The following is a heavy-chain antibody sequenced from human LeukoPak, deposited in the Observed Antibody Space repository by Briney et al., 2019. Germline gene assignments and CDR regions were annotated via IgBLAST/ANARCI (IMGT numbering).Heavy chain of an antibody. J-gene: IGHJ4*02. Sequence: GGSLRLSCVASGFTFSSYGMHWVRQAPGKGLEWVAVIWYDGTNKYYADSVKGRFTISRDSPRNTLYLQMNSLRAEDTAVYYCARAAYDNSGYLTLWGQGTLVTVSS. D-gene: IGHD3-22*01. CDR2: IWYDGTNK. V-gene: IGHV3-33*01. CDR1: GFTFSSYG. CDR3: ARAAYDNSGYLTL.